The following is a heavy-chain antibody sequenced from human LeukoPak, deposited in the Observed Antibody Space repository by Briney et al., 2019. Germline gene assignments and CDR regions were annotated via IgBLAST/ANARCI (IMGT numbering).Heavy chain of an antibody. V-gene: IGHV3-23*01. CDR1: GFTFSDIYA. CDR3: ARANGGSSYGYWGY. D-gene: IGHD5-18*01. J-gene: IGHJ4*02. Sequence: GGSLRLSCATSGFTFSDIYAMSWVRQAPGEGLEWVSTISANGAGTYCADSVKGRFTISRDTSKITLYLQMNSLRAEDTAIYYCARANGGSSYGYWGYWGQGILVTVSS. CDR2: ISANGAGT.